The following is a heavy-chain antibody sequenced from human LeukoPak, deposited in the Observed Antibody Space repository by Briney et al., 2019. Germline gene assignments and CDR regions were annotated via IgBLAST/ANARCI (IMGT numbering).Heavy chain of an antibody. V-gene: IGHV4-61*02. J-gene: IGHJ6*03. CDR2: IYTSGST. CDR1: GGSISSGSYY. CDR3: ARDDYYYYYMDV. Sequence: SETLSLTCTVSGGSISSGSYYWSWIRQPAGKGLEWIGRIYTSGSTNYNPSLKSRVTISVDTSKNQFSLKLSSVTAADTAVYYCARDDYYYYYMDVWGKGTTVTVSS.